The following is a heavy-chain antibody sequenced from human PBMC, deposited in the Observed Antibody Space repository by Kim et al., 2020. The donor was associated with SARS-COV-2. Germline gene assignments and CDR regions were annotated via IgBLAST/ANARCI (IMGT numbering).Heavy chain of an antibody. Sequence: ASVKVSCKASGYTFKSYTMHWVRQAPGQRLEWMGWINAGKGNTKYSQKFQGRVTITRDTSASTAYMELSSLRSEDTAVYYCARDRFYGSGSYNYFDYWGQGTLVIVSS. V-gene: IGHV1-3*01. J-gene: IGHJ4*02. CDR2: INAGKGNT. CDR1: GYTFKSYT. D-gene: IGHD3-10*01. CDR3: ARDRFYGSGSYNYFDY.